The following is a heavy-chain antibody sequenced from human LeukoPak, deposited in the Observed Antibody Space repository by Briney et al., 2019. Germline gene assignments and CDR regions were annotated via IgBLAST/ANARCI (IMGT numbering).Heavy chain of an antibody. CDR2: IIYSGGAT. CDR1: GFTFSRSA. J-gene: IGHJ4*02. Sequence: GGSLRLSCAASGFTFSRSAMTWVRQGPGTGLEFVASIIYSGGATYYADSVKGRFTISRDNSKNPLYLQMNSLRAEATALYDFAKGGLYYDASEPVYYVDSWGQGTLVTVSS. D-gene: IGHD3-16*01. V-gene: IGHV3-23*01. CDR3: AKGGLYYDASEPVYYVDS.